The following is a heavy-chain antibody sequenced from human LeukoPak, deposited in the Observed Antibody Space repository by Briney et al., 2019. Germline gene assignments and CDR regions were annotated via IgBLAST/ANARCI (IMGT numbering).Heavy chain of an antibody. CDR1: GLTVSDNY. J-gene: IGHJ4*02. CDR2: IHNAVTI. V-gene: IGHV3-53*01. CDR3: ILTTVTTSIEY. D-gene: IGHD4-17*01. Sequence: PGGSLRLSCAASGLTVSDNYINWVRQAPGKGLEWVPVIHNAVTIHYADPVKGRFTISRDNSKNTMYFQMNRLRAEDTAVYYCILTTVTTSIEYWGPGTLVTVSP.